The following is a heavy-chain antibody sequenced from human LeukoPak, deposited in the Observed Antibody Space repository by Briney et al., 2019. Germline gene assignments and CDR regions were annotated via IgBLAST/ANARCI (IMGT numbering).Heavy chain of an antibody. CDR3: ATEFFESGYNY. V-gene: IGHV3-30*03. J-gene: IGHJ4*02. CDR1: GFTFSSYV. D-gene: IGHD3-22*01. Sequence: PGGSLRLSCSASGFTFSSYVMHWVRQAPGKGLEWVAVISYDATNKYYADSVKGRFTLSRDNSKNTLYLQTNTLRDEDTAVYYCATEFFESGYNYWGLGTLVTVSS. CDR2: ISYDATNK.